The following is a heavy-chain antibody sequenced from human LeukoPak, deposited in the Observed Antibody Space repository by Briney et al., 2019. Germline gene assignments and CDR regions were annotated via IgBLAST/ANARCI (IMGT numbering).Heavy chain of an antibody. CDR1: GFTFSSYA. CDR3: ATDRVFWSGYYTPRLYFDY. Sequence: LGGSLSLSCAASGFTFSSYAMHWVRQAPGKGLEWVAVISYDGNTKYYADSVKGRFTVSRDNSKNTLYLQMNSLRADDTAVYYCATDRVFWSGYYTPRLYFDYWGQGTLVAVSS. D-gene: IGHD3-3*01. CDR2: ISYDGNTK. V-gene: IGHV3-30-3*01. J-gene: IGHJ4*02.